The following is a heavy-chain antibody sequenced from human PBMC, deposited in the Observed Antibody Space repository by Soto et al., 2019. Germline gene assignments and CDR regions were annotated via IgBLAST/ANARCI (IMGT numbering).Heavy chain of an antibody. V-gene: IGHV4-59*01. CDR3: ARAGYSGYDDGAFDI. CDR2: IYYSGST. CDR1: GGSISSYY. D-gene: IGHD5-12*01. Sequence: SETLSLTCTVSGGSISSYYWSWIRQPPGKGLEWIGYIYYSGSTNYNPSLKSRVTISVDTSKNQFSLKLSSVTAADTAVYYCARAGYSGYDDGAFDIWGKGTMVNGS. J-gene: IGHJ3*02.